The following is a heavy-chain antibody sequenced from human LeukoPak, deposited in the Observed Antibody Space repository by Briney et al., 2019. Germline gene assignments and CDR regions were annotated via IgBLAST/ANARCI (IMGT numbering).Heavy chain of an antibody. Sequence: GGSLRLSCTASGFTFSSYSMYWVRQAPGKGLERVANIKHDGSEKYYVDSVKGRFTISRDNAKNSLYLQMNSLRAEDTAVYYCARDGSEEWPIGYWGQGTLVTVSS. CDR1: GFTFSSYS. V-gene: IGHV3-7*01. CDR2: IKHDGSEK. D-gene: IGHD3-10*01. CDR3: ARDGSEEWPIGY. J-gene: IGHJ4*02.